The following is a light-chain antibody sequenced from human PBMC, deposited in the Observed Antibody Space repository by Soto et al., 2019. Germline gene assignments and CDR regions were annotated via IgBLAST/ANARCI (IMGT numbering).Light chain of an antibody. Sequence: EIVLTQSPGTLSFSPGERATLSCRASQGLTSNFLAWYQQKPGQAPSLLIYGASSRATGIPDRFSGSGSGTDFTLTISRLEPEDFAMYYCQQYGSSLITFGQGTRLEIK. J-gene: IGKJ5*01. CDR3: QQYGSSLIT. CDR1: QGLTSNF. CDR2: GAS. V-gene: IGKV3-20*01.